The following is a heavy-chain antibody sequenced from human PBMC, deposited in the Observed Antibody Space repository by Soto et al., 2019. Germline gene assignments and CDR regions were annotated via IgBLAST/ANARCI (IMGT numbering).Heavy chain of an antibody. Sequence: EVQLVESGGGLVKPGGSLRLSCAASGFTFSSYSMNWVRQAPGKGLEWVSSISSSSSYIYYADSVKGRFTISRNNAKNTFYLQMNSLRAEDTAVYYCARASTIFPRLMPNWCDPWGQGALVTVPS. D-gene: IGHD3-9*01. CDR2: ISSSSSYI. CDR1: GFTFSSYS. CDR3: ARASTIFPRLMPNWCDP. J-gene: IGHJ5*02. V-gene: IGHV3-21*01.